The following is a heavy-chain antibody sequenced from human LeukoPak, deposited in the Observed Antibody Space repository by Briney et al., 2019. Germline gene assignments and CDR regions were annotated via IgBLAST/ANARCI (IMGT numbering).Heavy chain of an antibody. D-gene: IGHD5-12*01. J-gene: IGHJ4*02. Sequence: GSSVKVSCKASGGTFSSYAISWVRQAPGQGLEWMGRIIPILGIANYAQKFQDRVTITADKSTSTAYMELSSLRSEDTAVYYCARGGPRDGYNPTDYWGQGTLVTVSS. CDR2: IIPILGIA. CDR1: GGTFSSYA. CDR3: ARGGPRDGYNPTDY. V-gene: IGHV1-69*04.